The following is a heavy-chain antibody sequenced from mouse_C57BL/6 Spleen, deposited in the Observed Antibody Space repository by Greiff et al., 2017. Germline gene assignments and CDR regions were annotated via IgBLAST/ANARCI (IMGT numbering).Heavy chain of an antibody. D-gene: IGHD3-1*01. CDR2: IYPGDGDT. J-gene: IGHJ2*01. Sequence: VQLQESGPELVKPGASVKISCKASGYAFSSSWMNWVKQRPGKGLEWIGRIYPGDGDTNYNGKFKGKATLTADKSSSTAYMQLSSLTSEDSAVYFCARFGEGGNYFDYWGQGTTLTVSS. CDR3: ARFGEGGNYFDY. V-gene: IGHV1-82*01. CDR1: GYAFSSSW.